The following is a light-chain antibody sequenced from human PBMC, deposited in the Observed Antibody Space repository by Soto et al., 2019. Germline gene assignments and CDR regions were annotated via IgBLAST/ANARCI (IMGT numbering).Light chain of an antibody. Sequence: DIQMTQSPSSLSASVGDRVTITCQASQNINNYLNWYQQKPGRAPKLLIYDASSLESGVPSRFSGSGSGTEFTLTISSLQPDDFATYYCQQYNSYSQTFGQGTKADTK. J-gene: IGKJ1*01. CDR3: QQYNSYSQT. V-gene: IGKV1-5*01. CDR2: DAS. CDR1: QNINNY.